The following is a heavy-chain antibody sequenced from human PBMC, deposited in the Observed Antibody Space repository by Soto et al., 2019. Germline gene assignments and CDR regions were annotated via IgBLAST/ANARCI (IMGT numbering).Heavy chain of an antibody. J-gene: IGHJ6*02. CDR3: AREISSHPYYYGMDV. V-gene: IGHV1-8*01. CDR1: GYTFTSYD. CDR2: MNPNSGNT. D-gene: IGHD6-19*01. Sequence: QVQLVQSGAEVKKPGASVKVSCKASGYTFTSYDINWVRQATGQGLEWMGWMNPNSGNTGYAQKFQGRVTMTRNTSISTAYMELSSLRSEDTAVYYGAREISSHPYYYGMDVWGQGTTVTVS.